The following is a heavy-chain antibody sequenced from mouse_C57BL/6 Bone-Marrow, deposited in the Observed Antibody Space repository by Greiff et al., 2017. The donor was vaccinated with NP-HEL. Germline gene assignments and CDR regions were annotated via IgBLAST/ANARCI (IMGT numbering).Heavy chain of an antibody. V-gene: IGHV2-2*01. D-gene: IGHD1-1*01. J-gene: IGHJ1*03. CDR2: IWSGGST. Sequence: QVQLKQSGPGLVQPSQSLSITCTVSGFSLTSYGVHWVRQSPGKGLEWLGVIWSGGSTDYNAAFISRLSISKDNSKSQVFFKMNSLQADDTAIYYCARGSYYYGSSYDWYFDVWGTGTTVTVSS. CDR3: ARGSYYYGSSYDWYFDV. CDR1: GFSLTSYG.